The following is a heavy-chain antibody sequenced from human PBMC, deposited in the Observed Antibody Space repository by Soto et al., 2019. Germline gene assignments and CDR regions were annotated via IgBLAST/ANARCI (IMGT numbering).Heavy chain of an antibody. CDR1: GFTFSSCA. Sequence: GGSLRLSCAASGFTFSSCAMGWVRQAPGKGLEWVSDIIDSGASTYYADSVKGRFTISRDNSKSTLDLQMNSLRAEDTALYYCAKGRSYYYYYGVDVWGQGTTVTVSS. CDR3: AKGRSYYYYYGVDV. V-gene: IGHV3-23*01. CDR2: IIDSGAST. J-gene: IGHJ6*02.